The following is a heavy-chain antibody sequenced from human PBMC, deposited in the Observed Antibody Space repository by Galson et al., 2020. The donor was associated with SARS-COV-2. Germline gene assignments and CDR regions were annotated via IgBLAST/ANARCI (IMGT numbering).Heavy chain of an antibody. CDR3: ARSGRRGIAVAGTGSGWFDP. V-gene: IGHV4-59*01. Sequence: ETSETLSLTCTVSGGSISSYYWSWIRQPPGKGLEWIGYIYYSGSTNYNPSLKSRVTISVDTSKNQFSLKLSSVTAADTAVYYCARSGRRGIAVAGTGSGWFDPWGQGTLVTVSS. CDR2: IYYSGST. CDR1: GGSISSYY. J-gene: IGHJ5*02. D-gene: IGHD6-19*01.